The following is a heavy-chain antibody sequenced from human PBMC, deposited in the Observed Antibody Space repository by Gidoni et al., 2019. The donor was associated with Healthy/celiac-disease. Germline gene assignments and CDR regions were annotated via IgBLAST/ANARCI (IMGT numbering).Heavy chain of an antibody. V-gene: IGHV1-69*04. J-gene: IGHJ6*02. D-gene: IGHD3-10*01. CDR2: IIPILGIA. CDR1: GGTFSSYA. Sequence: QVQLVQSGAEVKKPGSSVKVSCKASGGTFSSYAISWVRQAPGQGLEWMGRIIPILGIANYAQKFQGRVTITADKSTSTAYMELSSLRSEDTAVYYCAREGFPNKSPSGPNYYGMDVWGQGTTVTVSS. CDR3: AREGFPNKSPSGPNYYGMDV.